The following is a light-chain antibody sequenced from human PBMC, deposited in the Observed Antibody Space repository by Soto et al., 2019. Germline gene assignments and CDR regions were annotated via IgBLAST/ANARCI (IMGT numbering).Light chain of an antibody. Sequence: QSALTQPASVSGSPGQSITISCTGTTKDVGGYDVVSWYQQSPGKAHKLIIHGVNNRPSGVSNRFSGSKSGNTASLIISGLQDEDEAEYYCSSYTSVSTLAFGGGTKLTVL. CDR2: GVN. J-gene: IGLJ2*01. CDR3: SSYTSVSTLA. CDR1: TKDVGGYDV. V-gene: IGLV2-14*01.